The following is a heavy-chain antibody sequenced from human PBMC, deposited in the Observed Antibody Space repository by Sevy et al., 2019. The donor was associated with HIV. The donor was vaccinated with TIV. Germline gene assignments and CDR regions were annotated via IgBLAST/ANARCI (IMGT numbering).Heavy chain of an antibody. CDR3: ARHLAHGSEAYGDYYFDY. J-gene: IGHJ4*02. V-gene: IGHV3-7*01. CDR2: IKYDGSEK. D-gene: IGHD4-17*01. Sequence: GGSLRLSCAASGFTFSTYWMTWVRQAPGTGLEWVANIKYDGSEKYYVDSVKGRFTISRDNAKNSLYLQMNSLRAEDTAVYYCARHLAHGSEAYGDYYFDYWGQGTLVTVSS. CDR1: GFTFSTYW.